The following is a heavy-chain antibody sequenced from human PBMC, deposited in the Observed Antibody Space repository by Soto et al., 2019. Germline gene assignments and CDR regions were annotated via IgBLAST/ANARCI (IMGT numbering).Heavy chain of an antibody. CDR2: INHSGST. V-gene: IGHV4-34*01. J-gene: IGHJ4*02. Sequence: PSETLSLTCAVYGGSFSGYYWSWIRQPPGKGLEWIGEINHSGSTNYNPSLKSRVTISVDTSKNQFSLKLSSVTAADTAVYYCARFGSGYDSYWGQGTPVTVS. CDR1: GGSFSGYY. CDR3: ARFGSGYDSY. D-gene: IGHD5-12*01.